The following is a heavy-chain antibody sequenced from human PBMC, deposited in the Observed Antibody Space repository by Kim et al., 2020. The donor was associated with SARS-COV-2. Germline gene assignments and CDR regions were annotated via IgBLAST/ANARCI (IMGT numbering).Heavy chain of an antibody. V-gene: IGHV3-23*01. Sequence: GGSLRLSCAASGFTFSSYAMSWVRQAPRKGLEWVSSITASGASTYYADSVKGRFTISRDNSKNTLYLQMNSLRAEDTAIYFCAKGQSPYSSSPFDYWGQGTLVTVSS. CDR1: GFTFSSYA. J-gene: IGHJ4*02. CDR3: AKGQSPYSSSPFDY. CDR2: ITASGAST. D-gene: IGHD6-6*01.